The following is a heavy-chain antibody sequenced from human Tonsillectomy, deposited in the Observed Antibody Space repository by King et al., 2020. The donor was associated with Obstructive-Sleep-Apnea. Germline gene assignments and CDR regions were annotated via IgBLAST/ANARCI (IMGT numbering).Heavy chain of an antibody. V-gene: IGHV1-2*02. CDR1: GYTFADYY. CDR3: ATVAVSTATFYLDY. J-gene: IGHJ4*02. Sequence: VQLVESGAEVKKPGASVKVSCKASGYTFADYYMYWVRQAPGQGLEWRGWINPNSGGTNYAQKCQGRGTMTRDTSISTAYMELSRLRSDDTAVYYCATVAVSTATFYLDYWGQGTLVTVSP. D-gene: IGHD4-17*01. CDR2: INPNSGGT.